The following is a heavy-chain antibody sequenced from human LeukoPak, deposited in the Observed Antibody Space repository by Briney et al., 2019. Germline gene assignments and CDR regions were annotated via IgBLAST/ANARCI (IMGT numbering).Heavy chain of an antibody. CDR1: EGTFSTYP. V-gene: IGHV1-69*06. CDR3: AIFGSPDRFSGKGKADDY. CDR2: IIPIFGTP. Sequence: VASVKVSCKASEGTFSTYPVSWVRQAPGQGLEWMGGIIPIFGTPTYAQKFQGRVTITADRSTRTAYMELSSLRSEDTAMYYCAIFGSPDRFSGKGKADDYWGQGTLVTVSS. J-gene: IGHJ4*02. D-gene: IGHD3-10*01.